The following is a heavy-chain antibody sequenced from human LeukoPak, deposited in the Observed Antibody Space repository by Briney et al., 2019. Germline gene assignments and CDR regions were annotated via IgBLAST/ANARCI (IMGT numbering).Heavy chain of an antibody. Sequence: GGSLRLSCAASGFTFSSYWMHWVRQAPGKGLVWVSHINSDGSSTSYADSVKGRFTISRDNAKNTLYLQMNSLRAEDTAVYYRARDLGRGSYSLYYFDYWGQGTLVTVSS. CDR3: ARDLGRGSYSLYYFDY. J-gene: IGHJ4*02. D-gene: IGHD3-16*01. V-gene: IGHV3-74*01. CDR1: GFTFSSYW. CDR2: INSDGSST.